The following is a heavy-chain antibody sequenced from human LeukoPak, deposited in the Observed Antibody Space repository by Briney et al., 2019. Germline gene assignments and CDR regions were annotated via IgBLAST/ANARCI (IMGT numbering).Heavy chain of an antibody. V-gene: IGHV3-48*03. J-gene: IGHJ4*02. CDR3: VTRHDYGDHGRGRLDY. CDR2: ISSSASTI. D-gene: IGHD4-17*01. Sequence: GGSLRLSCAASGFTFSSYEMNWVRQAPGKGLEWISYISSSASTIYYADSVKGRFTISRDNAKNSLYLQMNSLRAEDTAIYYCVTRHDYGDHGRGRLDYWGQGTLVTVSS. CDR1: GFTFSSYE.